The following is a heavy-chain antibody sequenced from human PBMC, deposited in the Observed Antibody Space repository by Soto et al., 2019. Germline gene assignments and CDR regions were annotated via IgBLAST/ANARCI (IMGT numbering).Heavy chain of an antibody. D-gene: IGHD3-16*01. V-gene: IGHV3-48*04. Sequence: PGGSLRLSCAASGFTFSSYSMSWVRQAPGKGLEWVSYISSSSSTIYYADSVKGRFTISSDNAENSLYLQMNSLRAEDTALYYCAISQDRGGRTTFIYWGQGTQVTVSS. CDR3: AISQDRGGRTTFIY. CDR1: GFTFSSYS. CDR2: ISSSSSTI. J-gene: IGHJ4*02.